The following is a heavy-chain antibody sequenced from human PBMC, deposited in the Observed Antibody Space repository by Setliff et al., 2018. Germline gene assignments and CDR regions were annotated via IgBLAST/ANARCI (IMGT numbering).Heavy chain of an antibody. CDR2: MYSSGST. J-gene: IGHJ4*02. CDR1: GGAISSGDYY. CDR3: ARAPRYFDSTGSSFDG. D-gene: IGHD3-22*01. Sequence: SETLSLTCTVSGGAISSGDYYWTRIRQPAGKGLECIGRMYSSGSTYYNPSLKSRGTISIDKSKNEFSLKMSSVTAADTAVYYCARAPRYFDSTGSSFDGWGQGTLVTVSS. V-gene: IGHV4-61*02.